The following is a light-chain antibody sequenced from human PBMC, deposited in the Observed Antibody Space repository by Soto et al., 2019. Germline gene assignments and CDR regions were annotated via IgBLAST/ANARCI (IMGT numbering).Light chain of an antibody. V-gene: IGKV1-5*01. CDR2: DAS. Sequence: DIQMTQSPSTLSASVGDRVTITCRASQSISNWLAWYQQRPGKAPKLLIYDASSLQGGVPSRFSGSGSGTDFTLTISSLQPDDFATSYCQQYNSYWTFGQGTKV. CDR1: QSISNW. CDR3: QQYNSYWT. J-gene: IGKJ1*01.